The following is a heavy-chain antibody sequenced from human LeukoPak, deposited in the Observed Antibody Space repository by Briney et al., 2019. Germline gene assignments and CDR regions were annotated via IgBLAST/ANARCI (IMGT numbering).Heavy chain of an antibody. CDR3: ARGAVAGANFDY. D-gene: IGHD1-26*01. CDR2: ITTDGSGT. Sequence: PGGSLSLSCADSGFTFDRYWMHWVRQPPGKGLAWVSHITTDGSGTSYADSVKGRFTISRDNAKKTLYLQMNSLRAEDTAVYYCARGAVAGANFDYWGLGTLVTVSS. J-gene: IGHJ4*02. CDR1: GFTFDRYW. V-gene: IGHV3-74*01.